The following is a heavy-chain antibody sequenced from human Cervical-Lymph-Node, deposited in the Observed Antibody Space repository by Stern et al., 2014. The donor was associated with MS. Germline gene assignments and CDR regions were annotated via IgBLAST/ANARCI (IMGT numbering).Heavy chain of an antibody. CDR1: GFTLSDHY. D-gene: IGHD3-10*01. V-gene: IGHV3-72*01. CDR2: TRNKDNNYST. Sequence: EVQLVESGGGLVQPGGSLRLSCAASGFTLSDHYMDWVRQTPGKGLEWVGRTRNKDNNYSTNYAASVRGRFTISRDDSENSLSLQMDSLTIEDTAVYYCVRDRFHNWGQGTLVTVSS. J-gene: IGHJ4*02. CDR3: VRDRFHN.